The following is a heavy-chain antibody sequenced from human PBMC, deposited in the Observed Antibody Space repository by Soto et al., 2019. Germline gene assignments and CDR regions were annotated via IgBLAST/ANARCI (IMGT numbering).Heavy chain of an antibody. Sequence: SETLSLTCTVSGGSISSYYWSWIRQPPGKGLEWIGYIYYSGSTNYNPSLKSRVTISVDTSKNQFSLKLSSVTAADTAVYYCAREVGITIFERGFDYWGQGTLVTVSS. V-gene: IGHV4-59*01. CDR3: AREVGITIFERGFDY. CDR2: IYYSGST. J-gene: IGHJ4*02. CDR1: GGSISSYY. D-gene: IGHD3-3*01.